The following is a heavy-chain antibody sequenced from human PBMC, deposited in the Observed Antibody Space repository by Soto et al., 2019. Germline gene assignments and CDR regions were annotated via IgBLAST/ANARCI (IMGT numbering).Heavy chain of an antibody. D-gene: IGHD3-3*02. Sequence: QVQLEQSGAEVKKPGSSVKVSCKASGGTFSTSAISWVRQAPGQGLEWMGGIMPIFRTPDYAQKFQGRVTITADESTSIVDMELTGLRSDDTAAYSCARDKSRQHLGGNYYYVLDVWGQGTTVTVPS. V-gene: IGHV1-69*13. CDR2: IMPIFRTP. CDR1: GGTFSTSA. J-gene: IGHJ6*02. CDR3: ARDKSRQHLGGNYYYVLDV.